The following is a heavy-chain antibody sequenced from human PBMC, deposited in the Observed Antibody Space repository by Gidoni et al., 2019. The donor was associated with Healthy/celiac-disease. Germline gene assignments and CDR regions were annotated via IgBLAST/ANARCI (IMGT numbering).Heavy chain of an antibody. CDR2: IYYIGST. V-gene: IGHV4-39*01. CDR1: GGSISSSSYY. J-gene: IGHJ3*02. Sequence: QLQLQESGPGLVKPSETLSLTCTVSGGSISSSSYYWGWIRPPPGKGLEWIGSIYYIGSTYYNPSLKSRVTISVDTSKNQFSLKLSSVTAADTAVYYCASSPYYDFWSGYPGGAFDIWGQGTMVTVSS. D-gene: IGHD3-3*01. CDR3: ASSPYYDFWSGYPGGAFDI.